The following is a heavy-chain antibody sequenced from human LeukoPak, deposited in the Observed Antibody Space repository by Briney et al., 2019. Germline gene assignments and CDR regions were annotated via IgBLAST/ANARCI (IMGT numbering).Heavy chain of an antibody. D-gene: IGHD1-14*01. CDR1: GFTFSSYG. CDR3: ARSPTGENWFDP. V-gene: IGHV3-33*08. J-gene: IGHJ5*02. Sequence: GGSLRLSCAASGFTFSSYGMHWVRQAPGKGLEWVAVIWYDGSNKYYADSVKGRFTISRDNSKNTLYLQMNSLRAEDTAVYYCARSPTGENWFDPWGQETLVTVSS. CDR2: IWYDGSNK.